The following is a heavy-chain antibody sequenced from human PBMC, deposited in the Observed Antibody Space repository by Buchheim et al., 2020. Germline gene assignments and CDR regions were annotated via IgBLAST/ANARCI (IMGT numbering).Heavy chain of an antibody. D-gene: IGHD6-19*01. J-gene: IGHJ3*01. CDR2: IKEDGSER. Sequence: EGQLMESGGGLVQPGGSLRLSCAASGFSFSRYWMNWVRQAPGKGLEWVANIKEDGSERYYVDFVKGRFAISRDNAKNSVYLQMNSLRAEDTAMYYCARINSGLLLGDAFDVWGRGT. CDR1: GFSFSRYW. V-gene: IGHV3-7*01. CDR3: ARINSGLLLGDAFDV.